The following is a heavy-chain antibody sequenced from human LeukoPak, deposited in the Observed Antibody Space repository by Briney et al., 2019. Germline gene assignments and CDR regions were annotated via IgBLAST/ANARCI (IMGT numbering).Heavy chain of an antibody. V-gene: IGHV3-43*02. CDR1: GFTFDDYA. D-gene: IGHD3-22*01. CDR3: AKDQYYYDSSGYYYPDY. J-gene: IGHJ4*02. CDR2: ISGDGGST. Sequence: GGSLRLSXAASGFTFDDYAMHWVRQAPGKGLEWVSLISGDGGSTYYADSVKGRFTISRDNSKNSLYLQMNSLRTEDTALYYCAKDQYYYDSSGYYYPDYWGQGTLVTVSS.